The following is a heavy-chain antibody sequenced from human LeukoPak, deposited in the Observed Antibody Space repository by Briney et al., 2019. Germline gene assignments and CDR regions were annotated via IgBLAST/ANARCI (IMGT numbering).Heavy chain of an antibody. CDR1: GGSISSYY. D-gene: IGHD6-25*01. J-gene: IGHJ4*02. V-gene: IGHV4-59*01. Sequence: PSETLSLTCTVSGGSISSYYWSWIRQPPGKGLEWIGYIYYSGSTNYNPSLKSRVTISVDTSKNQFSLKLSSVTAADTAVYYCARADPRASGTFDYWGQGTLVTVSS. CDR3: ARADPRASGTFDY. CDR2: IYYSGST.